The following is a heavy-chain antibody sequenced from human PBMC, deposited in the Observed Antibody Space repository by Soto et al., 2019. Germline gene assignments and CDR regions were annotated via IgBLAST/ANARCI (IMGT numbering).Heavy chain of an antibody. CDR2: IRSKAYGGTT. D-gene: IGHD5-18*01. V-gene: IGHV3-49*03. CDR1: GFTFGDYA. J-gene: IGHJ4*02. CDR3: TRDRGYSYGYFGLSCDY. Sequence: GGSLRLSCTASGFTFGDYAMSWFRQAPGKGLEWVGFIRSKAYGGTTEYAASVKGRFTISRDDSKSIAYLQMNSLKTEDTAVYYCTRDRGYSYGYFGLSCDYWGQGTLVTVSS.